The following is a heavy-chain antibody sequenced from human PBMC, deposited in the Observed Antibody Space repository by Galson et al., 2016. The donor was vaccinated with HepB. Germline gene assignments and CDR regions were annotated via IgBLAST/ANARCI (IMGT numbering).Heavy chain of an antibody. CDR1: GFTFSSYA. J-gene: IGHJ1*01. CDR2: VTAYGST. Sequence: SLRLSCAASGFTFSSYAMTWVRQAPGKGLEWVSTVTAYGSTYYGDSVKGRFTISRDTSKNTLYLQMNSLRVEVTAVYYCGDSYGIIRFWGQGTQVIVSS. CDR3: GDSYGIIRF. D-gene: IGHD1-1*01. V-gene: IGHV3-23*02.